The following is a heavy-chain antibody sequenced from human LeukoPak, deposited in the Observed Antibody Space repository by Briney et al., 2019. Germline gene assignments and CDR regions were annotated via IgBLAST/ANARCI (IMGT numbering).Heavy chain of an antibody. CDR2: INPTGGST. CDR1: GYTFTSYY. CDR3: ARSGYSYGFY. V-gene: IGHV1-46*01. J-gene: IGHJ4*02. D-gene: IGHD5-18*01. Sequence: ASVTISCKASGYTFTSYYMHWVRQAPGQGLEWMGIINPTGGSTSYAQKFQGRVTMTRDTSTSTVYMELSSLRSEDTAVYYCARSGYSYGFYWGQGTLVTVSS.